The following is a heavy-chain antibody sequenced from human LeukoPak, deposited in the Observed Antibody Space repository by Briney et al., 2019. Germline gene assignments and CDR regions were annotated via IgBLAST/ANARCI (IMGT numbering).Heavy chain of an antibody. V-gene: IGHV4-4*07. D-gene: IGHD3-10*01. J-gene: IGHJ3*02. Sequence: PSETLSLTCTVSGGSISSYYWSWIRQPAGKGLEWIGRIYTSGSTNYTPSLKSRVTMSVDTSKNQFSLKLSSVTTADTAVYYCARVLLWFGELFDAFDIWGQGTMVTVSS. CDR2: IYTSGST. CDR1: GGSISSYY. CDR3: ARVLLWFGELFDAFDI.